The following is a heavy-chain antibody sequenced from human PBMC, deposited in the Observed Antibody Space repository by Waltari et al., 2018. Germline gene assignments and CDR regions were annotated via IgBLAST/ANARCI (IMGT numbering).Heavy chain of an antibody. Sequence: QVQLQESGPGLVKPSETLSLTCGVSNYSISSGYYWGWIRQPPGKGLEWIGSADHRGRSFYNPSLNSRITISIDTSNNQFSLRLTSVTAADTAIYFCARVAGYSADWNRGGGYFDYWGQGTLVTVSS. CDR1: NYSISSGYY. V-gene: IGHV4-38-2*01. D-gene: IGHD1-1*01. J-gene: IGHJ4*02. CDR3: ARVAGYSADWNRGGGYFDY. CDR2: ADHRGRS.